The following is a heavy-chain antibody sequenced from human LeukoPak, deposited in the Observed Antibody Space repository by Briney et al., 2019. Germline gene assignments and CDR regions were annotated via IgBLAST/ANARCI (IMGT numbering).Heavy chain of an antibody. CDR3: ARDLEPREAVRGVIINGYGMDV. D-gene: IGHD3-10*01. Sequence: ASVKVSCKASGYTFTSYGISWVRQAPGQGLEWMGWISAYNGNTNYAQKLQGRVTMTTDTSTSTAYMELRSLRSDDTAVYYCARDLEPREAVRGVIINGYGMDVWGQGTTVTVSS. V-gene: IGHV1-18*01. J-gene: IGHJ6*02. CDR2: ISAYNGNT. CDR1: GYTFTSYG.